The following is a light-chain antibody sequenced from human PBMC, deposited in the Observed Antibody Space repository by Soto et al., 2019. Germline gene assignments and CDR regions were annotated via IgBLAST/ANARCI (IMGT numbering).Light chain of an antibody. J-gene: IGKJ1*01. CDR3: QQYYSTPLA. CDR1: QSVLYSSNNKNY. V-gene: IGKV4-1*01. Sequence: DIVMTQSPDSLAVSLGERATINCKSSQSVLYSSNNKNYLVWYQQKPRQPPKLLIYWASTRESGVPDRFSGSGSETDFTLTISSLQAEDVAVYYCQQYYSTPLAFGQGTKVEIK. CDR2: WAS.